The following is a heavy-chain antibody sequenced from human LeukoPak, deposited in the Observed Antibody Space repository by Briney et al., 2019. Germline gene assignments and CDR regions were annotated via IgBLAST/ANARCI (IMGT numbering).Heavy chain of an antibody. D-gene: IGHD1-26*01. J-gene: IGHJ4*02. CDR2: IYYSGST. CDR1: GYSISSGYY. CDR3: ARLQNGSYLDY. Sequence: SETLSLTCIVSGYSISSGYYWGWIRQPPGKGLEWIGYIYYSGSTNYNPSLKSRVSISIDTSKKQFSLKLTSVTAADTAVYYCARLQNGSYLDYWGQGTLVTVSS. V-gene: IGHV4-38-2*02.